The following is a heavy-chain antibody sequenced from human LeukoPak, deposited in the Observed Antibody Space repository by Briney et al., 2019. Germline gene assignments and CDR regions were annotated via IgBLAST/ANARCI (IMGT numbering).Heavy chain of an antibody. CDR1: GGSISSGSYY. D-gene: IGHD3-10*01. V-gene: IGHV4-61*02. CDR2: IYTSGST. J-gene: IGHJ4*02. Sequence: SETLSLTCTVSGGSISSGSYYWSWIRQPAGKGLEWIGRIYTSGSTNYNPSLKSRVTISVDTSKNQFSLKLSSVTAADTAVYYCASTRGEYFDYWDQGTLVTVSS. CDR3: ASTRGEYFDY.